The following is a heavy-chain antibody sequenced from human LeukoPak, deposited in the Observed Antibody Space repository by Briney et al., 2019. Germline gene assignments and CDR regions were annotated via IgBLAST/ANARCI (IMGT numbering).Heavy chain of an antibody. J-gene: IGHJ3*02. CDR2: IYYSGST. CDR1: GGSISSYY. CDR3: ARDLGYSGYVVEAFDI. D-gene: IGHD5-12*01. V-gene: IGHV4-59*01. Sequence: SETLSLTCTVSGGSISSYYWSWIRQPPGQGLEWIGYIYYSGSTNYNPSLKSRVTISVDTSKNQFSLKLSSVTAADPAVYYCARDLGYSGYVVEAFDIWGQGTMVTVSS.